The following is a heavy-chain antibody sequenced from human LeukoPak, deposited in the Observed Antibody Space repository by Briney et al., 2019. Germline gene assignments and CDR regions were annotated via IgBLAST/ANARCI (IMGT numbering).Heavy chain of an antibody. D-gene: IGHD7-27*01. Sequence: SDTLSLTCTLSGGSISNSSYYWRWLRQPPGTGLMWIGSIYYSGSTYYNPSLKSRVTISVDTSKNQFSLKLSSVTAADTAVYYCARHQGPWGSYYFDYWGQGTLVTVSS. J-gene: IGHJ4*02. V-gene: IGHV4-39*01. CDR1: GGSISNSSYY. CDR2: IYYSGST. CDR3: ARHQGPWGSYYFDY.